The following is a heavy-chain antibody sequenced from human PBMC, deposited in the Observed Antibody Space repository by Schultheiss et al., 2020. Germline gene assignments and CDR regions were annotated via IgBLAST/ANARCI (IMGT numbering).Heavy chain of an antibody. V-gene: IGHV3-48*01. CDR1: GFTFSSYS. CDR3: ARDDSIAARYYYYGMDV. CDR2: ISSSSSTI. Sequence: GESLKISCAASGFTFSSYSMNWVRQAPGKGLEWVSYISSSSSTIYYADSVKGRFTISRDNAKNSLYLQMNSLRAEDTAVYYCARDDSIAARYYYYGMDVWGQGTTVTVSS. J-gene: IGHJ6*02. D-gene: IGHD6-6*01.